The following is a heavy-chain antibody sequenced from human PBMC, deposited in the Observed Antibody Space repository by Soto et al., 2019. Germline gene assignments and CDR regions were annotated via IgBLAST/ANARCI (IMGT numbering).Heavy chain of an antibody. V-gene: IGHV4-34*01. CDR3: ARTRGGWHTFQH. CDR1: GGSFSGYY. CDR2: INHSGST. D-gene: IGHD6-19*01. J-gene: IGHJ1*01. Sequence: PSETLSLTCAVYGGSFSGYYWSWIRQPPGKGLEWIGEINHSGSTNYNPSLKSRVTISVDASKNQFSLKLSSVTAADTAVYYCARTRGGWHTFQHWGQGTLVTVSS.